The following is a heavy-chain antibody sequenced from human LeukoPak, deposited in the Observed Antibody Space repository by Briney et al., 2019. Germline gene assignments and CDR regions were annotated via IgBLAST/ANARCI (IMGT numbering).Heavy chain of an antibody. CDR2: INRDGSEK. V-gene: IGHV3-7*01. Sequence: PGGSLRLSCAASGFTFSSYAMSWVRQAPGKGLEWVANINRDGSEKYYVDSAKGRFTISRDNAKNSLDLQMNSLSAEDTAVYYCARPYSGHDYVGGFEYWGQGTLVTVSS. J-gene: IGHJ4*02. CDR1: GFTFSSYA. D-gene: IGHD5-12*01. CDR3: ARPYSGHDYVGGFEY.